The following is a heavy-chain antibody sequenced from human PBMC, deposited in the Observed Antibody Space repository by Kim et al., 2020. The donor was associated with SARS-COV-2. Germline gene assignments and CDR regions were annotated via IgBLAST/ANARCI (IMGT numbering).Heavy chain of an antibody. V-gene: IGHV3-15*01. D-gene: IGHD3-10*01. CDR1: GFTFSNAW. CDR3: TTDWPMVRGTYYFDY. CDR2: IKSKTDGGTT. J-gene: IGHJ4*02. Sequence: GGSLRLSCAASGFTFSNAWMSWVRQAPGKGLEWVGRIKSKTDGGTTDYAAPVKGRFTISRDDSKNTLYLQMNSLKTEDTAVYYCTTDWPMVRGTYYFDYWGQGTLVTVSS.